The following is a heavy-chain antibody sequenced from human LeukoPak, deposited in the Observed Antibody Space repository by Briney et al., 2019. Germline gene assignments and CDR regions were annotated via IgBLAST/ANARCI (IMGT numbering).Heavy chain of an antibody. CDR3: SSSSWYGSDY. V-gene: IGHV3-30-3*01. D-gene: IGHD6-13*01. CDR2: ISYDGSNK. Sequence: PGGSLRLSCAASGFTFSSYALHWVRQAPSKGLEWVAVISYDGSNKYYADSVKGRFTISRDNSKNTLYLQMNSLRAEDTGVYYCSSSSWYGSDYWGQGTLVTVSS. J-gene: IGHJ4*02. CDR1: GFTFSSYA.